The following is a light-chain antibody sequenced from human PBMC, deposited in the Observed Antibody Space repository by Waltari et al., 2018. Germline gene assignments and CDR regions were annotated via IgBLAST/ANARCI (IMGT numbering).Light chain of an antibody. CDR3: AGWDDSLNGPV. J-gene: IGLJ3*02. CDR1: PSTPQHNT. CDR2: GDN. Sequence: QSVLTKPPSASGTPGQRVPISCSQSPSTPQHNTVHLYRQLPGTAPKLLIDGDNPRPSGVPDRFSGSKSGTSASLAISGLQSADEADYYCAGWDDSLNGPVFGGGTKLTVL. V-gene: IGLV1-44*01.